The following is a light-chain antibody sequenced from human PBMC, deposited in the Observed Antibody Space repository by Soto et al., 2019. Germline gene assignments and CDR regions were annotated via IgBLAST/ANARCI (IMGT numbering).Light chain of an antibody. V-gene: IGLV2-23*03. CDR1: SSDVGSYNL. Sequence: QSVLTQRASVSGSPGQSITISCTGTSSDVGSYNLVSWYQHHPGKAPKLMIYEGNKWPSGVSNRFSGSKSDNTASLTISGLQAEDEADYYCCSYAGSSTFALYFFGTGTKVTVL. CDR3: CSYAGSSTFALYF. J-gene: IGLJ1*01. CDR2: EGN.